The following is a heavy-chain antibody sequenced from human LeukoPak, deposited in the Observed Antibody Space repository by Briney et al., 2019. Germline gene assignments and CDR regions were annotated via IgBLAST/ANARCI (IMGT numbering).Heavy chain of an antibody. J-gene: IGHJ4*02. CDR1: GFTFSSYA. CDR3: ARGYQLLYSGLAYYFDY. CDR2: ISYDGSNK. V-gene: IGHV3-30-3*01. D-gene: IGHD2-2*02. Sequence: GRSLRLSCAASGFTFSSYAMHWVRQAPGKGLEWVAVISYDGSNKYYADSMKGRFTISRDNSKNTLYLQVNSLRAEDTAVYYCARGYQLLYSGLAYYFDYWGQGTLVTVSS.